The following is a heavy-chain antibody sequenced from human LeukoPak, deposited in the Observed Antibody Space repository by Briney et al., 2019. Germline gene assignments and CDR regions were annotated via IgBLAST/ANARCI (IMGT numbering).Heavy chain of an antibody. Sequence: GGSLRLSCAASGFTFSSYWMSWVRQAPGKGLEWVANIKQDGSEKCYVDSVKGRFTISRDNAKNSLYLQMNSLRAEDTALYYCARDRGGAVAGTFDYWGQGTLVTVSS. CDR2: IKQDGSEK. CDR1: GFTFSSYW. V-gene: IGHV3-7*03. CDR3: ARDRGGAVAGTFDY. D-gene: IGHD6-19*01. J-gene: IGHJ4*02.